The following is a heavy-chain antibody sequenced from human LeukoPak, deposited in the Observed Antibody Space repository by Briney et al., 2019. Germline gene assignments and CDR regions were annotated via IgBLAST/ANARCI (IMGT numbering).Heavy chain of an antibody. CDR1: GGSISSHY. D-gene: IGHD2-21*02. Sequence: PSETLSLTCTVSGGSISSHYWSWIRQPPGKGLEWIGYIYYTGSTNYSPSLKSRVTISLDTSKNQFSLKLSSVTAADTAVYYCARWVFRSDGDTYFDYWGQGTLVTVSS. CDR2: IYYTGST. V-gene: IGHV4-59*11. J-gene: IGHJ4*02. CDR3: ARWVFRSDGDTYFDY.